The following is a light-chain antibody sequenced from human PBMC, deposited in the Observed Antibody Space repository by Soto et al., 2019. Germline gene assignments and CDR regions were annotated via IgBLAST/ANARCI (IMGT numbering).Light chain of an antibody. V-gene: IGKV3-20*01. Sequence: EIVLTQSPGTLSLSPGEIATLSCRASQSLSSTDLVWYQHKPGQAPRLLIYGASTRDAGIPNRFRGSGSGTEFHFTISRLEPEEFAVNYCHHFGTSVRTLGQGTEVEV. CDR1: QSLSSTD. CDR2: GAS. CDR3: HHFGTSVRT. J-gene: IGKJ1*01.